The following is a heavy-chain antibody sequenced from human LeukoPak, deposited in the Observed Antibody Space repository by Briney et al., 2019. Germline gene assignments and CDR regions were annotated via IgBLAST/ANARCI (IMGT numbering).Heavy chain of an antibody. Sequence: GGSLRLSCAASGFTFSSYAMHWVRQAPGKGLEWVAVISYDGSNKYYADSVKGRFTISRDNSKNTLYLQMNSLRAEDTAFYYCARDDYGSGSWNDYWGQGTLVTVSS. CDR3: ARDDYGSGSWNDY. V-gene: IGHV3-30*04. D-gene: IGHD3-10*01. CDR2: ISYDGSNK. J-gene: IGHJ4*02. CDR1: GFTFSSYA.